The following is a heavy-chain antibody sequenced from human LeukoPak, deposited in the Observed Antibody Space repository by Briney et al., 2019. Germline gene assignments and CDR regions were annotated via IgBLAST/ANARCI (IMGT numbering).Heavy chain of an antibody. Sequence: ASVKVSCKASGYTFTSYYMHWVRQAPGQGLEWMGIINPSGGSTSYAQKFQGRVTMTRDMSTSTVYMELSSLRSEDTAMYYCARTLATTHCSGGSCYSAGRGYYFDYWGQGTLVTVSS. J-gene: IGHJ4*02. CDR3: ARTLATTHCSGGSCYSAGRGYYFDY. D-gene: IGHD2-15*01. V-gene: IGHV1-46*01. CDR2: INPSGGST. CDR1: GYTFTSYY.